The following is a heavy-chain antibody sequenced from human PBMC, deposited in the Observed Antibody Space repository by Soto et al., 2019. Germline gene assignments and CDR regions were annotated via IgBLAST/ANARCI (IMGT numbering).Heavy chain of an antibody. J-gene: IGHJ4*02. CDR3: VKGASHAPFEK. CDR2: ISGSGDKT. Sequence: EVHLLESGGDLVLPGGSLRLSCAASGFAFNDFAMSWVRQAPGKGPEWLSTISGSGDKTFHSDSVKGRFDISRDNSNNKMFLQMNSLRAEDTAIYYCVKGASHAPFEKWGRGTLVTVSS. CDR1: GFAFNDFA. V-gene: IGHV3-23*01.